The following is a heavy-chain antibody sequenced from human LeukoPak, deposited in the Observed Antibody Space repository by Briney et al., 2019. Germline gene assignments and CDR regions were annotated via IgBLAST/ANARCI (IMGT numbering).Heavy chain of an antibody. CDR2: IYNSGSA. D-gene: IGHD4-17*01. CDR3: ARDRLRLLDP. Sequence: SETLSLTCTVSGGFISQEYWSWVRHPPGKGLEWIGYIYNSGSASYNPSLGSRVTMSVDTSKKQISLKLRSVTAADTAMYYCARDRLRLLDPWGQGTLVTVS. J-gene: IGHJ5*02. CDR1: GGFISQEY. V-gene: IGHV4-59*13.